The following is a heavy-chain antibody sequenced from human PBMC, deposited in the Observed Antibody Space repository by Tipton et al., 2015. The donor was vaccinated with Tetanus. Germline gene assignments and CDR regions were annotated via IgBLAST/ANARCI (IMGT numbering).Heavy chain of an antibody. D-gene: IGHD3-3*01. V-gene: IGHV3-33*01. CDR3: ARVDGSGGSWYFDL. CDR1: GFTFSSYG. CDR2: IWYDGSNK. J-gene: IGHJ2*01. Sequence: CAASGFTFSSYGMHWVRQAPGKGLEWVAVIWYDGSNKYYADSVKGRFTISRDNSKNTLYLQMNSLRAEDTAVYYCARVDGSGGSWYFDLWGRGTLVTVSS.